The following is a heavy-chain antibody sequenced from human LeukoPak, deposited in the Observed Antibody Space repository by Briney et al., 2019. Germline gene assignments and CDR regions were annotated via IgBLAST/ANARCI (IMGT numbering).Heavy chain of an antibody. V-gene: IGHV4-39*01. Sequence: SETLSRTCTVSSFSISSSSYFWGWIRQPPGKGREWIGSIYYSGCTYYNPSLKSLATISVDTSKNQFSLKLSSVTAAATAVYYCARHGSGLRGNFDYWGQGTLVTVSS. D-gene: IGHD3-10*01. J-gene: IGHJ4*02. CDR1: SFSISSSSYF. CDR3: ARHGSGLRGNFDY. CDR2: IYYSGCT.